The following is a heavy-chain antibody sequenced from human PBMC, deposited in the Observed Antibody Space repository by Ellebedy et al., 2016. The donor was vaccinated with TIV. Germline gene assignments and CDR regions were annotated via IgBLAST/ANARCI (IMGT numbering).Heavy chain of an antibody. CDR1: GFTFSSYA. CDR3: ARGPQVVVPAAIFYYGMDV. J-gene: IGHJ6*02. Sequence: GGSLRLXCAASGFTFSSYAMHWVRQAPGKGLEWVAVISYDGSNKYYADSVKGRFTISRDNFKNTLYLQMNSLRAEDTAVYYCARGPQVVVPAAIFYYGMDVWGQGTTVTVSS. CDR2: ISYDGSNK. V-gene: IGHV3-30-3*01. D-gene: IGHD2-2*02.